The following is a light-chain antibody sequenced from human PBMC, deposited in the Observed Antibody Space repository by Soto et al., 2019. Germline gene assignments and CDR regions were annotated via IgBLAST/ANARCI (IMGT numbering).Light chain of an antibody. J-gene: IGKJ4*01. CDR3: QQRSNWPLT. CDR2: DAS. Sequence: EIVLTHSPDTLSLSPGEIATLSCRASQSVSRYLAWYQQKPGQTPRLLIYDASNRAAGIPARFSGSGSGTDFTLTISSLEPEDFAVYYCQQRSNWPLTFGGGTKVDIK. V-gene: IGKV3-11*01. CDR1: QSVSRY.